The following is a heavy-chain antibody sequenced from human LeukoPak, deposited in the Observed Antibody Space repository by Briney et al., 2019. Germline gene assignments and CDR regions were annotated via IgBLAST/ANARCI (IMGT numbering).Heavy chain of an antibody. CDR2: IYYSGST. Sequence: KPSETLSLTCTVSGGSINSYHWSWIRQPPGKGLEWIGYIYYSGSTNYNPSLKSRLTISVDTSKNQFSLKLSSVTAADTAVYYCARHIYSRWDRAFDIWGQGTMVTVSS. V-gene: IGHV4-59*08. CDR3: ARHIYSRWDRAFDI. D-gene: IGHD6-13*01. CDR1: GGSINSYH. J-gene: IGHJ3*02.